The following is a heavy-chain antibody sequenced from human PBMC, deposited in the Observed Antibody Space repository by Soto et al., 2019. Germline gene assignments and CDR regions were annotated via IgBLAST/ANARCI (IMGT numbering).Heavy chain of an antibody. CDR2: MNPNSGNT. V-gene: IGHV1-8*01. CDR1: GYTFTSYD. J-gene: IGHJ5*02. D-gene: IGHD2-2*01. Sequence: GASVKVSCKASGYTFTSYDINWVRQATGQGLEWMGWMNPNSGNTGYAQKFQGRVTMTRNTSISTAYMELSILRSEDTAVYYCAGLGYCSSTSCYGFDPWGQGTLVTVSS. CDR3: AGLGYCSSTSCYGFDP.